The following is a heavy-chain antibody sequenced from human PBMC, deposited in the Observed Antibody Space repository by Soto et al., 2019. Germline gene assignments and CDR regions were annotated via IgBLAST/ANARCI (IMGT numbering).Heavy chain of an antibody. CDR2: IDPGDSDT. Sequence: PGESLKISCKGSGYSFSTYWISWVRQMPGKGLEWMGIIDPGDSDTKYSPSFQGHVTISADKSISTAYLQWSSLKASDTAMYYCARANMWLEPIQYYYGMDVWGQGTTVTVSS. D-gene: IGHD6-19*01. CDR1: GYSFSTYW. CDR3: ARANMWLEPIQYYYGMDV. V-gene: IGHV5-51*01. J-gene: IGHJ6*02.